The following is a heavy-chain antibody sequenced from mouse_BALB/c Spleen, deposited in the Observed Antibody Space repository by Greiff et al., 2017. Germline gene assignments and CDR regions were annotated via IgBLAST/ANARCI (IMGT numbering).Heavy chain of an antibody. CDR3: ARLLWSYYFDY. Sequence: EVQLVESGGGLVQPGGSLKLSCAASGFTFSSYTMSWVRQTPEKRLEWVAYISNGGGSTYCPDTVKGRFTISRDNAKNTLYLQMSSLKSEDTAMYYCARLLWSYYFDYWGQGTTLTVSS. V-gene: IGHV5-12-2*01. CDR2: ISNGGGST. D-gene: IGHD1-1*02. J-gene: IGHJ2*01. CDR1: GFTFSSYT.